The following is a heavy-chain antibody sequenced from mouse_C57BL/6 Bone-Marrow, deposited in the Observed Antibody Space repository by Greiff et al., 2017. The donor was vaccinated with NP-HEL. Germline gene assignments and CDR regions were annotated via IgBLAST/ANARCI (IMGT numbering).Heavy chain of an antibody. J-gene: IGHJ2*01. CDR1: GFTFSDYY. CDR3: AREDYYGSSLSFDY. V-gene: IGHV5-12*01. Sequence: EVQVVESGGGLVQPGGSLKLSCAASGFTFSDYYMYWVRQTPEKRLEWVAYISNGGGSTYYPDTVKGRFTISRDNAKNTLYLQMSRLKSEDTAMYYCAREDYYGSSLSFDYWGQGTTLTVSS. D-gene: IGHD1-1*01. CDR2: ISNGGGST.